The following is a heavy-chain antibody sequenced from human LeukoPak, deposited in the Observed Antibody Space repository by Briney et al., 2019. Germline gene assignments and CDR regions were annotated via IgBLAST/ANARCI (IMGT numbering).Heavy chain of an antibody. CDR3: VRQATVFDIRAYFDS. Sequence: GGSLRPSCAASGFTFFSYAITWVRQAPGKGLEYVSAITTNGGDTFYADSVKGRFTISRDNSKNTLSLQMSSLRTDDTAVYYCVRQATVFDIRAYFDSWGQGPLVTVSS. D-gene: IGHD4-17*01. J-gene: IGHJ4*02. CDR2: ITTNGGDT. V-gene: IGHV3-64D*06. CDR1: GFTFFSYA.